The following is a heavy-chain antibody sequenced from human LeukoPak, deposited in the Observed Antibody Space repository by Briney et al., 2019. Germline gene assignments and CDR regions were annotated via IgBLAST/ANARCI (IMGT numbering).Heavy chain of an antibody. V-gene: IGHV4-34*01. CDR1: GGSFSGYY. CDR2: INHSGST. CDR3: ASDTVIYFQH. Sequence: SETLSLTCAVYGGSFSGYYWSWIRQPPGKGLEWIGEINHSGSTNYNPSLKSRVTISVDTSKNQFSLKLSSVTAADTAVYYCASDTVIYFQHWGQGTLVTVSS. J-gene: IGHJ1*01. D-gene: IGHD4-17*01.